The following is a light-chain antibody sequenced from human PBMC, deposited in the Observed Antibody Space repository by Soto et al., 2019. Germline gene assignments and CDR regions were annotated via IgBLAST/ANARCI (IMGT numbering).Light chain of an antibody. V-gene: IGKV3-20*01. J-gene: IGKJ2*01. CDR2: GAS. Sequence: DIVLTQSPGTLSLSPGERATLSCRASQSVFSNYLAWDQQTPGQAPRLLIYGASSRATGIPDRFSGSRSGTDFTLMISRLEPEDLAVYYCQHYGSAPLAFGQGTKLEIK. CDR3: QHYGSAPLA. CDR1: QSVFSNY.